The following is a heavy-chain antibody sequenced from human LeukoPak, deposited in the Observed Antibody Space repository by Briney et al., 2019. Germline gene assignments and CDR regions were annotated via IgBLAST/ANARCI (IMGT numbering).Heavy chain of an antibody. CDR1: GFTFTSSA. CDR2: IVVGSGNT. Sequence: SVKVSCKASGFTFTSSAMQWVRQARGQRLEWIGGIVVGSGNTNYAQRFQERVTITRDMSTSTAYMELSSLRSEDTAVYYCAAGVLGDGGVWFDPWGQGTLVTVSS. D-gene: IGHD3-10*01. J-gene: IGHJ5*02. V-gene: IGHV1-58*02. CDR3: AAGVLGDGGVWFDP.